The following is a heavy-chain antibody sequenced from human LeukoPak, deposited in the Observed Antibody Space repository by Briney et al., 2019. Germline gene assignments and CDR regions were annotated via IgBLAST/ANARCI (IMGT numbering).Heavy chain of an antibody. V-gene: IGHV2-5*02. CDR3: AHALNPCNFDY. D-gene: IGHD2-8*01. Sequence: SGPTLVNPTQTLTLTCFISGFSLSTSGVGVGWICQPPGKALEWLSLIYWDDDKRYSPSLRSRLSITKDTSKNQVVLTLTNMDPVDTATYYCAHALNPCNFDYWGRGTLVTVSS. CDR1: GFSLSTSGVG. J-gene: IGHJ4*02. CDR2: IYWDDDK.